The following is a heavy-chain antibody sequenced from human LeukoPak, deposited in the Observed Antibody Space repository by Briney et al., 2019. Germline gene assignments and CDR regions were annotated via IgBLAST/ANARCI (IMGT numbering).Heavy chain of an antibody. V-gene: IGHV4-4*02. D-gene: IGHD1-26*01. CDR1: GDSMSSIDW. Sequence: PSGTLSLTCAVSGDSMSSIDWWSWVRQPPGKGLEWIGEIHHTGSTNYNPSLKSRATISVDKSKNQFSLNFNSMSAADSAVYYCAANGYYTIEYWGQGTLVTVSS. CDR3: AANGYYTIEY. J-gene: IGHJ4*02. CDR2: IHHTGST.